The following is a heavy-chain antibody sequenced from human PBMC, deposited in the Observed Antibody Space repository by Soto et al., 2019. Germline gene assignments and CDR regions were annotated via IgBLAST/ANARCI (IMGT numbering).Heavy chain of an antibody. CDR3: ARDARNADYDY. J-gene: IGHJ4*02. CDR2: IHGTRSSI. CDR1: GFTFSIHA. V-gene: IGHV3-48*02. D-gene: IGHD3-16*01. Sequence: EVQLVESGGGLVQPGGSLRLSCEVSGFTFSIHAMNWVRQAPGKGLEWVAYIHGTRSSIYYADSVKGRFTISRDNANNSLFLQMDSLRDEDTAVYYCARDARNADYDYWGQGTLVTGSS.